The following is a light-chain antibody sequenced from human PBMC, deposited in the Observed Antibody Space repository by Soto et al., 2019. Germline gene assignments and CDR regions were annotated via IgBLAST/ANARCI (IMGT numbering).Light chain of an antibody. CDR2: CTS. CDR1: QYVNSRH. Sequence: ENVLTQSPGTLSLSPGERATLSCRASQYVNSRHLAWYQQTPGQAPRLLIYCTSSRATGIADRFSGSGSGTNFTLTIRRLKPEEVAVYYCQNYGPSPLTFGGGTKVEIK. V-gene: IGKV3-20*01. J-gene: IGKJ4*01. CDR3: QNYGPSPLT.